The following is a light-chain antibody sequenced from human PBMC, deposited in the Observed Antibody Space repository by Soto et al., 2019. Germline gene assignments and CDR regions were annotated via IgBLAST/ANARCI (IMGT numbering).Light chain of an antibody. CDR2: AAS. CDR1: QSISNY. CDR3: QQSYSTPRT. Sequence: DIQMTQSPSPLSASVGDRVTITCRASQSISNYLNWYQQKPGKAPKLLMYAASSLQSGVPSRFSGSGSGTDFTLTISSLQPEDCATYYCQQSYSTPRTFGQGTKVEIK. V-gene: IGKV1-39*01. J-gene: IGKJ1*01.